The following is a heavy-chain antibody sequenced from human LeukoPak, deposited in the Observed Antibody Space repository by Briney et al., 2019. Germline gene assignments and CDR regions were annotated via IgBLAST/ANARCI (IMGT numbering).Heavy chain of an antibody. Sequence: PGGSLRLSCAASGFTFSSYGMHWVRQAPGKGLEWVAVISYDGSNKYYADSVKGRFTISRDNSKNTLYLQMNSLRAEDTAVYYCAKDRESGYSYGLAFDYWGQGTLVTVSS. CDR1: GFTFSSYG. V-gene: IGHV3-30*18. CDR3: AKDRESGYSYGLAFDY. CDR2: ISYDGSNK. D-gene: IGHD5-18*01. J-gene: IGHJ4*02.